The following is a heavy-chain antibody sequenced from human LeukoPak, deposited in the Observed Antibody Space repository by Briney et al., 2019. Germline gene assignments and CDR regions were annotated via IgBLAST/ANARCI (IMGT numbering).Heavy chain of an antibody. Sequence: ASVKVSCKTSGYTFSSYGVSWVRQAPGQGLEWMGWISAYNGNTDYAQKFQGRITMTTDTSTSRADMELRSLRSDDTAVYYCARVHAYCGTSITSCLDYWGQGTLVTVSS. CDR1: GYTFSSYG. CDR3: ARVHAYCGTSITSCLDY. CDR2: ISAYNGNT. V-gene: IGHV1-18*01. D-gene: IGHD1-7*01. J-gene: IGHJ4*02.